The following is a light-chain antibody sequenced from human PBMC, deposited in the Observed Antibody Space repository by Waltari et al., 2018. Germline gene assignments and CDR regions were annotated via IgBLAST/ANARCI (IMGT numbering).Light chain of an antibody. V-gene: IGLV2-14*03. J-gene: IGLJ6*01. Sequence: QSALTQSASVSGSPGQSITISCTGTSSDVGGYNYVSWYQQHPGKAPKLMIYDVSNRPSGVSNRFSGSKSGNTASLTISGLQAEDEADYYCSSYTSSSHVFGSGTKVTVL. CDR1: SSDVGGYNY. CDR2: DVS. CDR3: SSYTSSSHV.